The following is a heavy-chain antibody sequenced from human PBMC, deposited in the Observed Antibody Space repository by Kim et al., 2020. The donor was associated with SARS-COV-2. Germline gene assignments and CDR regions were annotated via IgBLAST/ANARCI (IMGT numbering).Heavy chain of an antibody. D-gene: IGHD1-26*01. CDR3: ARSRLRWELLASFDY. V-gene: IGHV3-30*07. J-gene: IGHJ4*02. Sequence: DSVNGRCTSSRDNSKNTLYLQMNSLRAEDTAVYYCARSRLRWELLASFDYWGQGTLVTVSS.